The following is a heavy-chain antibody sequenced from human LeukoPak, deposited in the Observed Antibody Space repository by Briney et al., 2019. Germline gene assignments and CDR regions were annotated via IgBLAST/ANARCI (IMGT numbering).Heavy chain of an antibody. D-gene: IGHD3-22*01. V-gene: IGHV1-2*02. CDR1: GYTFTGYY. CDR2: INPNSGGT. J-gene: IGHJ4*02. Sequence: GASVKVSCKASGYTFTGYYMHWVRQAPGQGLEWMGWINPNSGGTNYAQKFQGRVTMTRDTSISTAYMELSRLRSDDTAVYYCARGLSGYYGGFDYWGQGTLVTVSS. CDR3: ARGLSGYYGGFDY.